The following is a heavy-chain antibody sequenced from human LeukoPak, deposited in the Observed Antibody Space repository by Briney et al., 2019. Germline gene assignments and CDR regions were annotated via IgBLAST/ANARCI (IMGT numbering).Heavy chain of an antibody. CDR2: IYYSGST. Sequence: PSGTLSLTCTVSGGSISSSSYYWAWIRQPPGKGLEWIGSIYYSGSTFYSPSLKSRVTLSVDTSKNQFSLKLSSVTAADTAVYFCSRETTSTSWYWGQGTLVTVSS. D-gene: IGHD6-13*01. J-gene: IGHJ4*02. V-gene: IGHV4-39*01. CDR3: SRETTSTSWY. CDR1: GGSISSSSYY.